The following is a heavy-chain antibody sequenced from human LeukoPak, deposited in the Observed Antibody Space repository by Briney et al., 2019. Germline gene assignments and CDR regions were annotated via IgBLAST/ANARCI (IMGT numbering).Heavy chain of an antibody. V-gene: IGHV4-34*01. D-gene: IGHD3-3*02. J-gene: IGHJ4*02. CDR1: GGSFSGYY. Sequence: SETLSLTCAVYGGSFSGYYWSWIRQPPGKGLEWIGEINHSGSTNYNPSLKSRVTISVDTSKNQFSLKLSFVTAADTAVYYCARSSTRLPDYWGQGTLVTVSS. CDR2: INHSGST. CDR3: ARSSTRLPDY.